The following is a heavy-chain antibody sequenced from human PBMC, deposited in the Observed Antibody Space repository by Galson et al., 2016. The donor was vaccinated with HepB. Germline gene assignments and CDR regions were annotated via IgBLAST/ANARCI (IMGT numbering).Heavy chain of an antibody. CDR1: GFTFSTFA. J-gene: IGHJ4*02. V-gene: IGHV3-33*01. D-gene: IGHD3-10*01. Sequence: SLRLSCAASGFTFSTFAMHWVRQSPGKGLEWVAVVWYDGSPKYYADSVTGRFTISRDNSRNTLYLQMNNLRVEDTARYYCARAKFGKGSGSYFFDYWGQGTLLTVSS. CDR3: ARAKFGKGSGSYFFDY. CDR2: VWYDGSPK.